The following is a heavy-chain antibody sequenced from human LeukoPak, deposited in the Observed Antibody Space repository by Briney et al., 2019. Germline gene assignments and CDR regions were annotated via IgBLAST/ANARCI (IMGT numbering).Heavy chain of an antibody. CDR2: INHSGST. J-gene: IGHJ4*02. V-gene: IGHV4-34*01. D-gene: IGHD4-17*01. CDR3: ARQNYGDYATFDY. Sequence: KSSETLSLTCAVYGGSFSGYYWSWIPQPPGKGLEWVGEINHSGSTNYNPSLKSRVTISVDTSKNQFSLKLSSVTAADTAVYYYARQNYGDYATFDYWGQGTLVTVSS. CDR1: GGSFSGYY.